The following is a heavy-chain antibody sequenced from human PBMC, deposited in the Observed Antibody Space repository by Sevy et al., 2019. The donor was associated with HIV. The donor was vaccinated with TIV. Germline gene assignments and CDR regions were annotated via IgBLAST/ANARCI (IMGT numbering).Heavy chain of an antibody. V-gene: IGHV3-30*02. CDR3: ARGRKTTEEWLEELDYYYGLDV. CDR2: VRNDGSNK. CDR1: GFSLTTSD. J-gene: IGHJ6*02. Sequence: GGSLRLSCAASGFSLTTSDMHWVRQAPGKGLEWVAYVRNDGSNKYNADSVRHRFSNSRDRPKNTLYLQMNSLRDEDTAIYYCARGRKTTEEWLEELDYYYGLDVWGQGTTVTVS. D-gene: IGHD2-8*01.